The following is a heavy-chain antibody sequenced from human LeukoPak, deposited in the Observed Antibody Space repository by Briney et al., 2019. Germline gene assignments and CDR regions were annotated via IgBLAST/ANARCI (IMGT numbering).Heavy chain of an antibody. CDR2: VRSDGNNK. CDR3: EKDLRYFDY. Sequence: PGGSLRLSCAASGFTFSNYAMHWVRQAAGKRLEWVAFVRSDGNNKYYADSVKGRFTMSRDNFKNTLYLQMNSLRAEDTAVYYCEKDLRYFDYWGQGTLVTVSS. J-gene: IGHJ4*02. CDR1: GFTFSNYA. V-gene: IGHV3-30*02.